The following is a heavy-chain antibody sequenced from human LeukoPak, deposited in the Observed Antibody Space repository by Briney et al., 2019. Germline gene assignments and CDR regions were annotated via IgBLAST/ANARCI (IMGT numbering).Heavy chain of an antibody. J-gene: IGHJ4*02. Sequence: TGGSLRLSCAASGFTFSSYAMSWVRQAPGKGLEWVSAISGSGGSTYYADSVKGRFTISRDNSKNTLYLQMNSLRAEDTAVYYCAKRHSSGWYYFDYWGQGTLVTVSS. CDR3: AKRHSSGWYYFDY. V-gene: IGHV3-23*01. CDR1: GFTFSSYA. D-gene: IGHD6-19*01. CDR2: ISGSGGST.